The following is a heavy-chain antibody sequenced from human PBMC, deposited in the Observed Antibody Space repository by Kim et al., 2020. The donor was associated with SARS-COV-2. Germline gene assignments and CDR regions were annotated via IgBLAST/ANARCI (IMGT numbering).Heavy chain of an antibody. CDR2: ISWNSGKI. CDR1: GFTFVDYA. CDR3: AKESHHYYDSSDYWGWFDP. V-gene: IGHV3-9*01. D-gene: IGHD3-22*01. J-gene: IGHJ5*02. Sequence: GGSLRLSCAASGFTFVDYAMHWVRQAPGKGLEWVSGISWNSGKIGYADSVKGRFTISRDNARNSLYLQMNSLRAEDTALYYCAKESHHYYDSSDYWGWFDPWGQGTLVTVSS.